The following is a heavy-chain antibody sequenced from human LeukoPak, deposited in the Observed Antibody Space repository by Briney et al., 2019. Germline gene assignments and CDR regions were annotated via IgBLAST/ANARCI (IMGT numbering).Heavy chain of an antibody. D-gene: IGHD4-17*01. Sequence: GGSLRHSRGASGFTFSRYWIRWVRPAPRRGGEWVANIKQDGSEKYYVESVKGRFTISRDNAKNSLYLQMNSLRAEDTAVYYCARTPDYGDYADAFDIWGQGTMVTVSS. CDR2: IKQDGSEK. J-gene: IGHJ3*02. CDR3: ARTPDYGDYADAFDI. CDR1: GFTFSRYW. V-gene: IGHV3-7*01.